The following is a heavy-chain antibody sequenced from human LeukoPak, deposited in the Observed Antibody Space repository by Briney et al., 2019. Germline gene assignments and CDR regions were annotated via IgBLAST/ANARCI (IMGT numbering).Heavy chain of an antibody. CDR3: ARERLDDGVGFDY. D-gene: IGHD3-16*01. J-gene: IGHJ4*02. CDR2: ISSSSSYI. V-gene: IGHV3-21*01. CDR1: GFTFSSYA. Sequence: SGGSLRLSCAASGFTFSSYAMSWVRQAPGKGLEWVSSISSSSSYIYYAYSVKGRFTISRDNSKNTLYLQMNSLRAEDTAVYYCARERLDDGVGFDYWGQGTLVTVSS.